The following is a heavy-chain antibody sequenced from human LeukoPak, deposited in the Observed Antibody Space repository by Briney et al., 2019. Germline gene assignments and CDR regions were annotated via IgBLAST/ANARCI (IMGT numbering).Heavy chain of an antibody. CDR1: GGTFSSYA. D-gene: IGHD5-12*01. Sequence: SVKVSCKASGGTFSSYAISWVRQAPGQGLEWMGGIIPIFGTANYAQKFQGRVTITADESTSTAYMELSSLRSKDTAVYYCARFTTGVHSGYDQNNWFDPWGQGTLVTVSS. CDR3: ARFTTGVHSGYDQNNWFDP. CDR2: IIPIFGTA. V-gene: IGHV1-69*13. J-gene: IGHJ5*02.